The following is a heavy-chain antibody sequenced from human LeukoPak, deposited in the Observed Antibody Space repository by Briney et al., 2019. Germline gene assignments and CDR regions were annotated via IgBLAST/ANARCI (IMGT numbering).Heavy chain of an antibody. D-gene: IGHD2-21*01. CDR2: IRYDGSNK. J-gene: IGHJ4*02. CDR3: VREGYFVFDF. Sequence: GGSLRLSCAASGFTFSSYGMHWVRQAPGKGLEWVAFIRYDGSNKYYADSVKGRFTISRDNSKNTLYLQMNSLRAEDMAVYYCVREGYFVFDFWGQGALVTVSS. V-gene: IGHV3-30*02. CDR1: GFTFSSYG.